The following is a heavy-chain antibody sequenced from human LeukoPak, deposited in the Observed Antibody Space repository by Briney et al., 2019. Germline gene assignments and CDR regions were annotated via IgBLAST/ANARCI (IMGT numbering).Heavy chain of an antibody. CDR2: IYHSGST. CDR1: GYSISSGYY. Sequence: SETLSLTCTVSGYSISSGYYWGWIRQPPGKGLEWIGSIYHSGSTYYNPSLKSRVTISVDTSKNQFSLKLSSVTAADTAVYYCARVITMVRGSFYFDYWGQGTLVTVSS. V-gene: IGHV4-38-2*02. J-gene: IGHJ4*02. CDR3: ARVITMVRGSFYFDY. D-gene: IGHD3-10*01.